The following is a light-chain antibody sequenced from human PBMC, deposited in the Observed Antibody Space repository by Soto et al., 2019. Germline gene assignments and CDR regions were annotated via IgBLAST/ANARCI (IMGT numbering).Light chain of an antibody. CDR2: GDN. CDR1: GSSIGTNT. J-gene: IGLJ2*01. Sequence: QSVLTQPPPASGTPGQWVTISCSGSGSSIGTNTVNWYRQLPGTTPKLLIYGDNQRPSGVPDRFSGSKSGTSASLAISGLQSEDEAEYYCAAWDGSLNNVLFGGGTKLTVL. CDR3: AAWDGSLNNVL. V-gene: IGLV1-44*01.